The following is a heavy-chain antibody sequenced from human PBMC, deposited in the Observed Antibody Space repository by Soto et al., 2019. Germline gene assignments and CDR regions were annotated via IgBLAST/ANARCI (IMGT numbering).Heavy chain of an antibody. J-gene: IGHJ4*02. V-gene: IGHV3-23*01. CDR3: AKWLRGGSYYCDF. CDR2: VQSNHVT. Sequence: SGGSLRLSCQVSGFTFGSYAMSWVRQAPGKGLEWVALVQSNHVTYYADSVRGRFTVSRDNSKNTLYLQMDSLRVEDTALYYCAKWLRGGSYYCDFWGQGAMVTV. D-gene: IGHD3-10*01. CDR1: GFTFGSYA.